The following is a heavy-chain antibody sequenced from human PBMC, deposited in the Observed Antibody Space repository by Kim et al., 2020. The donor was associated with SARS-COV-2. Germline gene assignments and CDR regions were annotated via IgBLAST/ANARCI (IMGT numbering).Heavy chain of an antibody. CDR2: INHSGST. CDR1: GGSFSGYY. CDR3: ARGRIAAAGAPSDY. Sequence: SETLSLTCAVYGGSFSGYYWSWIRQPPGKGLEWIGEINHSGSTNYNPSLKSRVTISVDTSKNQFSLKLSSVTAADTAVYYCARGRIAAAGAPSDYWGQGTLVTVSS. J-gene: IGHJ4*02. V-gene: IGHV4-34*01. D-gene: IGHD6-13*01.